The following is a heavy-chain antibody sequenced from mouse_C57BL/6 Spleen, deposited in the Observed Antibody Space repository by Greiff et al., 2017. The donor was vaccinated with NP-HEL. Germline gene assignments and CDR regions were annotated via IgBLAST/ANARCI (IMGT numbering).Heavy chain of an antibody. CDR2: INPSNGGT. CDR1: GYTFTSYW. Sequence: QVHVKQSGTELVKPGASVKLSCKASGYTFTSYWMHWVKQRPGQGLEWIGNINPSNGGTNYNEKFKSKATLTVDKSSSTAYMQLSSLTSEDSAVYYCARALYYYGSSSAWFAYWGQGTLVTVSA. CDR3: ARALYYYGSSSAWFAY. J-gene: IGHJ3*01. V-gene: IGHV1-53*01. D-gene: IGHD1-1*01.